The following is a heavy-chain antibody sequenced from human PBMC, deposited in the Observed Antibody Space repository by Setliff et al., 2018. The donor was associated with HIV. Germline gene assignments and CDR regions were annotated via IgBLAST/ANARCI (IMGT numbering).Heavy chain of an antibody. J-gene: IGHJ4*02. D-gene: IGHD1-26*01. Sequence: ASVKVSCKASGYTFTRYFMHCVRQAPGQGLEWLGMINPSGGSTWYAQKFQGRVTMTGDTSTNTLYMELSSLRSEDTAVYYCARGWEGGMDYWGQGTLVTVSA. V-gene: IGHV1-46*01. CDR1: GYTFTRYF. CDR2: INPSGGST. CDR3: ARGWEGGMDY.